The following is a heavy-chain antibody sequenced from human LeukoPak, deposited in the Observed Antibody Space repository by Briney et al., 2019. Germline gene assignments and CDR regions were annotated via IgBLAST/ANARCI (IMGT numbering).Heavy chain of an antibody. CDR3: ARSTTTSLFDC. CDR2: ITSDGTTR. Sequence: PGGSLRLSCAASGFTFSSYEMNWVRQAPGKGLEWVSFITSDGTTRFYADSVKGRFTISRDNAKNSLYLQMNSLRAEDTAVYYCARSTTTSLFDCWGQGTLVAVSS. D-gene: IGHD1-1*01. V-gene: IGHV3-48*03. CDR1: GFTFSSYE. J-gene: IGHJ4*02.